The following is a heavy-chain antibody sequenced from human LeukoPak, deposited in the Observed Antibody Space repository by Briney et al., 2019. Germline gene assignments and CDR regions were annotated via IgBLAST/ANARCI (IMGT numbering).Heavy chain of an antibody. Sequence: GGSLRLSCAASGFTFSSYWMHWARQLPGKGLVWVSRISPTGSTTSYADSVKGRFTVSRDNAKNTLYLQVNNLRAEDTAVYYCARGPSSNWSGLDFWGQGTLVTVSS. V-gene: IGHV3-74*01. CDR1: GFTFSSYW. J-gene: IGHJ4*02. CDR2: ISPTGSTT. D-gene: IGHD6-13*01. CDR3: ARGPSSNWSGLDF.